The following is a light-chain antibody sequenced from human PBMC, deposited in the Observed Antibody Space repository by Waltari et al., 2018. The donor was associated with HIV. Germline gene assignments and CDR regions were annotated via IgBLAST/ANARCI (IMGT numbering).Light chain of an antibody. CDR3: QQYDNLGGVIT. CDR2: DAS. J-gene: IGKJ5*01. CDR1: QDISNY. V-gene: IGKV1-33*01. Sequence: DIQMTQSPSSLSASVGDRVTITCQASQDISNYLNWYQQKPGKAPKLLIYDASNLETGVPSRFSGSGSGTDFTFTISSLQPEDIATYYCQQYDNLGGVITFGQGTRLEIK.